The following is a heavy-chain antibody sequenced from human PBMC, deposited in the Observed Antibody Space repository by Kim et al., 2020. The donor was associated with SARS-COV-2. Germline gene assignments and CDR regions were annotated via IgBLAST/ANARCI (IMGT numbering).Heavy chain of an antibody. J-gene: IGHJ3*02. CDR1: GFTFDDYA. CDR3: ATLSPESGAFDI. D-gene: IGHD3-10*01. CDR2: ISWNSGSI. V-gene: IGHV3-9*01. Sequence: GGSLRLSCAASGFTFDDYAMHWVRQAPGKGLEWVSGISWNSGSIGYADSVKGRFTISRDNAKNSLYLQMNSLRAEDTALYYCATLSPESGAFDIWGQGTMVTVSS.